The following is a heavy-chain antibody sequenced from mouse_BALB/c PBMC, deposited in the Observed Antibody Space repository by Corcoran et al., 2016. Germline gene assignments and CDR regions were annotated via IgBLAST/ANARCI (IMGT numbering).Heavy chain of an antibody. Sequence: QIQLVQSGPELKKPGETVKISCKASGYTFTNYGMNWVKQAPGKGLKWMGWINTYTGEPTYADDFKGRFAFSLETSARTAYLQINNLKNEDMATYFCARFLYYAMDYWGQGTSVTVSS. CDR2: INTYTGEP. CDR1: GYTFTNYG. CDR3: ARFLYYAMDY. V-gene: IGHV9-1*02. J-gene: IGHJ4*01.